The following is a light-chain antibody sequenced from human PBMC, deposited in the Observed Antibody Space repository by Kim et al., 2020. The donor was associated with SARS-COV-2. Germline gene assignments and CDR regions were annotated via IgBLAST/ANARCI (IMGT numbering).Light chain of an antibody. J-gene: IGLJ2*01. CDR1: SSDVWSYKL. CDR3: CSYAGTSNYVI. CDR2: EVN. V-gene: IGLV2-23*02. Sequence: QSVLTQTASVSGSPGQSITISCTGASSDVWSYKLVSWYQQHPDKAPKLIIYEVNKRPSGVSNRYSGSKSGNTASLTISGLQAEDEADYYCCSYAGTSNYVIFGGGTQLTVL.